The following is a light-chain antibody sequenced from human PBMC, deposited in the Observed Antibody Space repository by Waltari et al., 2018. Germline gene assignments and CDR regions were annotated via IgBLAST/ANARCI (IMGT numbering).Light chain of an antibody. CDR3: QHYLRLPVT. CDR2: GAS. CDR1: QSVGRT. J-gene: IGKJ1*01. Sequence: EIVLTQSPGTLSLSPGQTATLSCRASQSVGRTLAWYQQKSGRAPSLLIYGASIRATGIPDRFSGGGSGTDFSLTIREVEPEDFAVYHCQHYLRLPVTFGQGTKVEI. V-gene: IGKV3-20*01.